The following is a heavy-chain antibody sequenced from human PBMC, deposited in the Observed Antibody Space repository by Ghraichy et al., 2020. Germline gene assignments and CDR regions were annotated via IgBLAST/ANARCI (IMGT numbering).Heavy chain of an antibody. J-gene: IGHJ4*02. CDR3: ARVGSVGAWRDYYFDY. Sequence: ASVKVSCKASGYTFTSYYMHWVRQAPGQGLEWMGIINPSGGSTSYAQKFQGRVTMTRDTSTSTVYMELSSLRSEDTAVYYCARVGSVGAWRDYYFDYWGQGTLVTVSS. V-gene: IGHV1-46*01. CDR2: INPSGGST. CDR1: GYTFTSYY. D-gene: IGHD1-26*01.